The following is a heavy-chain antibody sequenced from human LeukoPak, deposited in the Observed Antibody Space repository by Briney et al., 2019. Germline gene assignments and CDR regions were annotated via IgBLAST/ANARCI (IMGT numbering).Heavy chain of an antibody. CDR3: ARGSPVDY. Sequence: GRSLRLSCAASGFSFSSYAMYWVRQAPGKGLEWVAVTSYDGSNKYYADSVKGRFTISRDNSKNTLYLQMSSLRVEDTAVYYCARGSPVDYWGQGTLVTVSS. CDR2: TSYDGSNK. J-gene: IGHJ4*02. CDR1: GFSFSSYA. V-gene: IGHV3-30-3*01.